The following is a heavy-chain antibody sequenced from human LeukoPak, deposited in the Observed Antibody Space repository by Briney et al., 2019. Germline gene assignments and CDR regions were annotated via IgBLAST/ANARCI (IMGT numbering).Heavy chain of an antibody. CDR2: IIPIFGIA. CDR1: GGTFSSYA. CDR3: ARAGVGRHGQNSLYSGYDSLGY. D-gene: IGHD5-12*01. Sequence: GASVKVSCKASGGTFSSYAISWVRQAPGQGLEWMGGIIPIFGIANYAQKFQGRVTITADKSTSTAYMELSSLRSEDTAVYYCARAGVGRHGQNSLYSGYDSLGYWGQGTLVTVSS. J-gene: IGHJ4*02. V-gene: IGHV1-69*10.